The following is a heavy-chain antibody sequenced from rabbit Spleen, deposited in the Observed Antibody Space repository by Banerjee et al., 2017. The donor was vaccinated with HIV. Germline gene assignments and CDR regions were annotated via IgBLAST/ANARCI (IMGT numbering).Heavy chain of an antibody. CDR3: AREIAGVAESFNL. V-gene: IGHV1S45*01. D-gene: IGHD4-2*01. CDR1: GFSFSSNG. J-gene: IGHJ4*01. CDR2: IVNGDGST. Sequence: EESGGGLVQPEGSLTLTCTASGFSFSSNGICWVRQAPGKGLEWIACIVNGDGSTYYASWAKGRFTISKTSSTTVTLQMTSLTAADTATYFCAREIAGVAESFNLWGPGPLVTVS.